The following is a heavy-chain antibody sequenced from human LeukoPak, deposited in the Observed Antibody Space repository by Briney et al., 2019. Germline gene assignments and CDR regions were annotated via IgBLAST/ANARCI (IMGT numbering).Heavy chain of an antibody. V-gene: IGHV1-24*01. CDR1: GYTLTELS. CDR2: FDPEDGET. CDR3: ARDNSVGDNAWWFDP. D-gene: IGHD1-26*01. Sequence: ASVKVSCKVSGYTLTELSMHWVRQAPGKGLEWMGGFDPEDGETIYAQKFQGRVTMTTDTSTSTAYMELRSLRSDDTAVYYCARDNSVGDNAWWFDPWGQGTLVTVSS. J-gene: IGHJ5*02.